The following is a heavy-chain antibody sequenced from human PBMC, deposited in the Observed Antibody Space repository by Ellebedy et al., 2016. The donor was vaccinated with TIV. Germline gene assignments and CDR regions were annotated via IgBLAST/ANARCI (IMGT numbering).Heavy chain of an antibody. D-gene: IGHD3-16*01. J-gene: IGHJ6*02. CDR2: TYYRSKWIS. CDR1: GDSLPPHIG. V-gene: IGHV6-1*01. Sequence: SQTPSLTCVISGDSLPPHIGWNWIRHSPSRGLEWLGRTYYRSKWISDYAVSPKSRITINLDKYKNLFSLQLNYVPPEDTAVYYCARGWFGSGMGVWGQGTTVTVSS. CDR3: ARGWFGSGMGV.